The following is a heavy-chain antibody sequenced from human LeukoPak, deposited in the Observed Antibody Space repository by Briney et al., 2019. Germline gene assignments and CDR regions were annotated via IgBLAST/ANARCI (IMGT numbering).Heavy chain of an antibody. Sequence: SETLSLACTVSGGSISSSSYYWGWIRQPPGKGLEWIGSIYYSGSTYYNPSLKSRVTISVDTSKNQFSLKLSSVTAADTAVYYCAKSGPYYFHYWGQGTLVTVSS. CDR2: IYYSGST. J-gene: IGHJ4*02. V-gene: IGHV4-39*07. CDR1: GGSISSSSYY. CDR3: AKSGPYYFHY. D-gene: IGHD3-10*01.